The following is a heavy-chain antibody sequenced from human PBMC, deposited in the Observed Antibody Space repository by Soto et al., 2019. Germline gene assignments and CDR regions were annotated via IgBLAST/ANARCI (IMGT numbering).Heavy chain of an antibody. CDR1: GISLNNERVG. D-gene: IGHD2-2*01. CDR3: ARAIFRLGYCGSTRCYELDY. V-gene: IGHV2-26*01. CDR2: IFSNDEK. Sequence: QVTLKESGPVLVKPTETLTLTCTVSGISLNNERVGVSWIRQSPGKALEWLADIFSNDEKSYSTFLRNRLTISQDTSRGQVFLIMTNMDPVDTGTYFCARAIFRLGYCGSTRCYELDYWGQGTTVTVSS. J-gene: IGHJ4*02.